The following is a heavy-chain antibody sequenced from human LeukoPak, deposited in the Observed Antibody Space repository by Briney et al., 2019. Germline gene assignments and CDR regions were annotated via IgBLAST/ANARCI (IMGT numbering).Heavy chain of an antibody. CDR1: NYTFTSYG. CDR2: INAYNGDT. CDR3: ARDGSGVWFDY. J-gene: IGHJ4*02. D-gene: IGHD3-10*01. V-gene: IGHV1-18*01. Sequence: RWASVKVSCKASNYTFTSYGISWVRQAPGQGLEWMAWINAYNGDTNYAQKLQGRVTLTTDTSTSTAYMELRSLRSDDTAVYYCARDGSGVWFDYWGQGTLVTVSS.